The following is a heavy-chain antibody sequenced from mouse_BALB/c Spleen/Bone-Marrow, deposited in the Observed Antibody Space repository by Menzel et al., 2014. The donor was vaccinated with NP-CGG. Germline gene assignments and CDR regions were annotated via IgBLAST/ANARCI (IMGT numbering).Heavy chain of an antibody. V-gene: IGHV1-82*01. CDR3: ARSDGYRALDY. J-gene: IGHJ4*01. CDR1: GYAFSSSW. CDR2: IYPGDGDT. D-gene: IGHD2-3*01. Sequence: QVQLQQSGPELVKPGASVKISCKASGYAFSSSWMNWVKQRPGQGLEWIGRIYPGDGDTHYNGKFKGKATLTADKSSSAAYMLLSSLTSVDSAVYFCARSDGYRALDYWGQGTSVTVSS.